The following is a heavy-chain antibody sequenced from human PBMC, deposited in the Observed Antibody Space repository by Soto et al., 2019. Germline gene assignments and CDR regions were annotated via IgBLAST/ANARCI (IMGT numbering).Heavy chain of an antibody. J-gene: IGHJ6*02. CDR2: IYPVDSDT. D-gene: IGHD6-6*01. V-gene: IGHV5-51*01. CDR3: ASTSIAARRGYYYYGMDV. CDR1: GYSFTSYW. Sequence: GESLKISCKGSGYSFTSYWIGWVRQMPGKGLEWMGIIYPVDSDTRYSPSFQGQVTISADKSISTAYLQWSSLKASDTAMYYCASTSIAARRGYYYYGMDVWGQGTTVTVSS.